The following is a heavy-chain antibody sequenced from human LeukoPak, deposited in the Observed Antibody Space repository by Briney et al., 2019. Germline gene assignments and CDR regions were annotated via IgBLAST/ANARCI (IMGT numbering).Heavy chain of an antibody. Sequence: SEILSLTCTVSGGSISSSSYYWGWIRQPPGKGLEWIGSIYYSGSTYYNPSLKSRVTISVDTSKNQFSLKLSSVTAADTAVYYCARGGEGAAAGTPTWGQGTLVTVSS. CDR2: IYYSGST. D-gene: IGHD6-13*01. J-gene: IGHJ4*02. V-gene: IGHV4-39*07. CDR3: ARGGEGAAAGTPT. CDR1: GGSISSSSYY.